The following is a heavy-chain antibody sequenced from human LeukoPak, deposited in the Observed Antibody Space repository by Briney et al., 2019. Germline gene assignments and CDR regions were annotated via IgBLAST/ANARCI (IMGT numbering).Heavy chain of an antibody. CDR2: ISGSGGST. V-gene: IGHV3-23*01. CDR3: ARVTVGATFKLIGRRGYFDY. CDR1: GFTFSSYA. Sequence: HPGGSLRLSCAASGFTFSSYAMSWVRQAPGKGLEWVSAISGSGGSTYYADSVKGRFTISRDNSKNTLYLQMNSLRAEDTAVYYCARVTVGATFKLIGRRGYFDYWGQGTLVTVSS. D-gene: IGHD1-26*01. J-gene: IGHJ4*02.